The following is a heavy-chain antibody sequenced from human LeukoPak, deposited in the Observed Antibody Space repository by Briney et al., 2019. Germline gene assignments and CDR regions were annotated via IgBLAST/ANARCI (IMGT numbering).Heavy chain of an antibody. CDR2: INSDGGTT. V-gene: IGHV3-74*01. CDR1: GITFSSYW. CDR3: ARSSDWIFEY. D-gene: IGHD3-9*01. Sequence: PGGSLRLSCAASGITFSSYWMHWVRQAPGKGLVWVSRINSDGGTTGYADSVKGRFTISRDNAKNTLYLQMNSLRADDTAVHYCARSSDWIFEYWGQGTLVTVSS. J-gene: IGHJ4*02.